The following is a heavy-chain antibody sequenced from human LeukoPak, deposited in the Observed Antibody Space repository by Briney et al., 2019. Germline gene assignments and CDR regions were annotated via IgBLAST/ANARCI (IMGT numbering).Heavy chain of an antibody. CDR1: GFTFSSYA. V-gene: IGHV4-59*01. CDR3: ARERVGAADAFDI. D-gene: IGHD1-26*01. J-gene: IGHJ3*02. CDR2: IYYSGST. Sequence: GSLRLSCAASGFTFSSYAMSWIRQPPGKGLEWIGYIYYSGSTNYNPSLKSRVTISVDTSKNQFSLKLSSVTAADTAVYYCARERVGAADAFDIWGQGTMVTVSS.